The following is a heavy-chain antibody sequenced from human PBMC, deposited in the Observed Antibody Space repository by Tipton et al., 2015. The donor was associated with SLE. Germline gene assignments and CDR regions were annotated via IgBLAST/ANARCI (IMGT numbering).Heavy chain of an antibody. D-gene: IGHD3-10*01. V-gene: IGHV4-39*01. CDR3: ARGREDVWFGEMENAFDM. J-gene: IGHJ3*02. Sequence: LRLSCTVSSGSISSSSHYWGWIRQPPGKGLEWIASIYHTGNTYDNPSLKSRLTISVDTSKNQFSLNLSSVTAADTAVYYCARGREDVWFGEMENAFDMWGHGTMVTVSS. CDR2: IYHTGNT. CDR1: SGSISSSSHY.